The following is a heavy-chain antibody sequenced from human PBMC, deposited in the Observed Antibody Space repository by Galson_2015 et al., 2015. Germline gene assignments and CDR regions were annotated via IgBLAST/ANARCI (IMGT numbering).Heavy chain of an antibody. CDR2: IIPIFGTA. V-gene: IGHV1-69*13. Sequence: SVKVSCKASGGTFSSYAISWVRQAPGQGLEWMGGIIPIFGTANYAQKFQGRVTITADESTSTAYMELSSLRSEDTAVYYCASGEGQVVGYYFDYWGQGTLVTVSS. CDR1: GGTFSSYA. CDR3: ASGEGQVVGYYFDY. D-gene: IGHD2-15*01. J-gene: IGHJ4*02.